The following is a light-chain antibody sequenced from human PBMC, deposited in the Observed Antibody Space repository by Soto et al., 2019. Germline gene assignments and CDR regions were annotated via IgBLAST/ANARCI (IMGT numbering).Light chain of an antibody. CDR1: QSVSSN. V-gene: IGKV3-20*01. CDR2: GAS. Sequence: EIVMTQSPATLSLSPGXXXXXXXXASQSVSSNLAWYQQKPGQAPRLLIYGASSRATGIPDRFSGSGSGTDFTLTISRLEPEDFAVYYCQQYGRSPWTFGQGTKVDIK. J-gene: IGKJ1*01. CDR3: QQYGRSPWT.